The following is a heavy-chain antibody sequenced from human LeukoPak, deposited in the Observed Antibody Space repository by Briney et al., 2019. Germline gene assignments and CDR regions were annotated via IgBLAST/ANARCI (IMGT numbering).Heavy chain of an antibody. J-gene: IGHJ6*03. V-gene: IGHV1-69*05. CDR3: ARGEAPWELDYYYYYMDV. D-gene: IGHD1-26*01. CDR2: IIPIFGTA. Sequence: SVKVSCKASGGTFSSYTISWVRQAPGQGLEWMGGIIPIFGTANYAQKFQGRVTITTDESTSTAYMELSSLRSEDTAVYYCARGEAPWELDYYYYYMDVWGKGTTVTVSS. CDR1: GGTFSSYT.